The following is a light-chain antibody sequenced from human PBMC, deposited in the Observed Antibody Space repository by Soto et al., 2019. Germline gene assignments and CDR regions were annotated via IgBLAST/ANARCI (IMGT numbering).Light chain of an antibody. J-gene: IGKJ4*01. Sequence: EIVLTQSPGTLSLSPGERATLSSRASQSVSSSYLAWYQQKPGQAPRLLIYGASSRATGIPDRFSGSGSGTDFTLTISSLEPEDFAVYYCQQRSNWPLTFGGGTKVDIK. CDR2: GAS. CDR1: QSVSSSY. V-gene: IGKV3D-20*02. CDR3: QQRSNWPLT.